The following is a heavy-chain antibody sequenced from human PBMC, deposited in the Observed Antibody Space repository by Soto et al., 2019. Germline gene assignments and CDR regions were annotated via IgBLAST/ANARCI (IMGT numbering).Heavy chain of an antibody. J-gene: IGHJ4*02. CDR3: ARQTPSGTQRYFDY. V-gene: IGHV5-51*01. CDR1: GYNFATYW. D-gene: IGHD1-26*01. CDR2: IYPRDSDT. Sequence: EVQLVQSGAEVKKPGESLTISCKASGYNFATYWVGWVRQMPGKGLEWMGIIYPRDSDTRYSPSVQAHVTISADNSINTAYLQWSSLQASDSAMYYCARQTPSGTQRYFDYWGQGTLVTVSS.